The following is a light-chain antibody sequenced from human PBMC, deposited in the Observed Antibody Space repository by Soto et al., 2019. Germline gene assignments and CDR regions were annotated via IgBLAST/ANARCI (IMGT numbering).Light chain of an antibody. CDR1: SSDVGGYNY. CDR3: SSYAASNIYV. CDR2: EVS. J-gene: IGLJ1*01. V-gene: IGLV2-8*01. Sequence: QSALTQPPSASGSPGQSVTISCTGTSSDVGGYNYVSWYQQHPGKAPKLMIYEVSKRPSGVPDRFSGSKSGNTASLTVSGLRAEYEADYYCSSYAASNIYVFGTGTNLTVL.